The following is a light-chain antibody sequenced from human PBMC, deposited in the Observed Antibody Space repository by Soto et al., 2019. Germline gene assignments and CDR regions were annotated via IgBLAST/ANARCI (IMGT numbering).Light chain of an antibody. Sequence: IQFTQSPSSLSASVGDRVTSTCRASQGISSYLAWYQQKPGKAPKLLIYDASTLQSGVPSRFSGSGSGTEFTLTISSLQPDDFATYYCQHYNSYSEAFDQGTKVDI. CDR2: DAS. V-gene: IGKV1-9*01. J-gene: IGKJ1*01. CDR3: QHYNSYSEA. CDR1: QGISSY.